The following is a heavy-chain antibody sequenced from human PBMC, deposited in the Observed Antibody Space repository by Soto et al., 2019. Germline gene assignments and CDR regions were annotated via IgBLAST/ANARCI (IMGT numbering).Heavy chain of an antibody. CDR1: GYTFTNYG. D-gene: IGHD3-22*01. CDR3: VRGPDYEGYFDY. CDR2: IILPFGTP. Sequence: GAPVKVSCKASGYTFTNYGFSWVRQAPGQGLEWMGGIILPFGTPNYAQKFQGRVTISADESMTTAYMELRGLRSEDTAVYYCVRGPDYEGYFDYWGQGTLVTVSS. J-gene: IGHJ4*02. V-gene: IGHV1-69*13.